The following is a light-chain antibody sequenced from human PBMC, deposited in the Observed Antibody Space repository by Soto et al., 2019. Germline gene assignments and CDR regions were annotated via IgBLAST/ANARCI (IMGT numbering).Light chain of an antibody. V-gene: IGKV3-15*01. Sequence: EIVMTQSPATLSVSPGERATLSCRASQSVSSNLAWYQQKPGQAPRLLIYGASTRATGIPARFSGSGSGTEFTLTISSLQSEDFVVYSCQQYNNSPRTFGQGTKVDIK. CDR3: QQYNNSPRT. J-gene: IGKJ1*01. CDR2: GAS. CDR1: QSVSSN.